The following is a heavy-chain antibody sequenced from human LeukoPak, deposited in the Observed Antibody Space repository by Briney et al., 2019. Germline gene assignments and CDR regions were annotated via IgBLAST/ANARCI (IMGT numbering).Heavy chain of an antibody. J-gene: IGHJ5*02. CDR3: ARDGMVRGVITNWFDP. CDR1: GGSISSYY. V-gene: IGHV4-4*07. CDR2: IYTSGST. D-gene: IGHD3-10*01. Sequence: SETLSLTCTVSGGSISSYYWSWIRQPAGKGLEWIGRIYTSGSTNYNPSLKSRVTMSVDTSKNQFSLKLSSVTAADTAVYYCARDGMVRGVITNWFDPWGQGTLVTVSS.